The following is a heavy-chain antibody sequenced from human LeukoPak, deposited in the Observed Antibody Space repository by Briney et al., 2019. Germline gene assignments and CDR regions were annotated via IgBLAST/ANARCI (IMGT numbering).Heavy chain of an antibody. CDR1: GFTLRSYA. CDR2: ISGSGGST. D-gene: IGHD3-10*01. J-gene: IGHJ3*02. V-gene: IGHV3-23*01. CDR3: AKDLSGSGSYYNSAFDI. Sequence: GGSLRLSCAASGFTLRSYAMSWVRQAPGRGLEWVSSISGSGGSTYYADSVKGRFTISRDNSNNTLYLQMNSLRADDTAVYYCAKDLSGSGSYYNSAFDIWGQGTMVTVSS.